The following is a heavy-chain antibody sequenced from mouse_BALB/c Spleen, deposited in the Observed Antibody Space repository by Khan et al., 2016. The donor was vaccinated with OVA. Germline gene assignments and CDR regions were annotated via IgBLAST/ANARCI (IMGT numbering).Heavy chain of an antibody. CDR1: GYTFTSYV. V-gene: IGHV1S136*01. Sequence: VRLQQSGPELVKPGASVKMSCKASGYTFTSYVMHWVRQKPGQGLEWIGYIYPYNDDTKFNEKFKGKATLTPDKSSSTACMELSSLASEDSAVYYCARIYRYGVYFDYWGQGTTLAVSS. CDR3: ARIYRYGVYFDY. D-gene: IGHD2-14*01. CDR2: IYPYNDDT. J-gene: IGHJ2*01.